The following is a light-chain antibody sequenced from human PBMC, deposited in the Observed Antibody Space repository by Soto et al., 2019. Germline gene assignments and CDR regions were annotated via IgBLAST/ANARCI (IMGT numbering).Light chain of an antibody. CDR2: EVN. CDR1: NSDVGGYNY. Sequence: SALTQLPSASGSPGRSVTISCTGTNSDVGGYNYVSWYQQYPGKAPKLIIYEVNERPSGVPDRFSGSKSGNTASLTVSGLQTADEADYYCSSYAGSNWYVFGTGTKVTVL. CDR3: SSYAGSNWYV. J-gene: IGLJ1*01. V-gene: IGLV2-8*01.